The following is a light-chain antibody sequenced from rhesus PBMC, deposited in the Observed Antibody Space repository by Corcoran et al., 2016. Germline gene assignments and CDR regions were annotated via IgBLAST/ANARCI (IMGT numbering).Light chain of an antibody. CDR2: YAS. J-gene: IGKJ4*01. Sequence: DIQMTQSPSSLSASVGDTVTITCRASQGISNNLAWYQQKPGKVPKLLIYYASTLQRGVPSRFSCSGSVTEFPLTISSLQPEDFATYYCQHGYGTPLTFGGGTKVEIK. CDR1: QGISNN. V-gene: IGKV1S15*01. CDR3: QHGYGTPLT.